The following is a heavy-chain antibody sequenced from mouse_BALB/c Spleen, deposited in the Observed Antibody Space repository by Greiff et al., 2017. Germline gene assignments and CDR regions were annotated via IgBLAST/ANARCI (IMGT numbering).Heavy chain of an antibody. Sequence: EVQLVESGGDLVKPGGSLKLSCAASGFTFSSYGMSWVRQTPDKRLEWVATISSGGSYTYYPDSVKGRFTISRDNAKNTLYLQMSSLKSEDTAMYYCARHPSMDYWGQGTSVTVSS. CDR3: ARHPSMDY. CDR2: ISSGGSYT. CDR1: GFTFSSYG. V-gene: IGHV5-6*01. J-gene: IGHJ4*01.